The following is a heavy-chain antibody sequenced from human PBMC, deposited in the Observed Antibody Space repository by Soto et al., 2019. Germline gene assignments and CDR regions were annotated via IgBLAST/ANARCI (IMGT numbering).Heavy chain of an antibody. J-gene: IGHJ5*02. CDR2: IKSKTDGGTT. V-gene: IGHV3-15*07. D-gene: IGHD3-3*01. CDR1: GFTFSNAW. Sequence: GGSLSLSCAASGFTFSNAWMNWVRQAPGKGLEWVGRIKSKTDGGTTDYAAPVKGRFTISRDDSKNTLYLQMNSLKTEDTAVYYCTTDEYDFWSGPPTWGQGTLVTVSS. CDR3: TTDEYDFWSGPPT.